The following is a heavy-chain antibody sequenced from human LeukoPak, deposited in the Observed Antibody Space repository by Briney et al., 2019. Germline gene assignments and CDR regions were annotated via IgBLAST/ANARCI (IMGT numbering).Heavy chain of an antibody. J-gene: IGHJ6*02. Sequence: SETLSPTCAVYGGSFSGYYWSWIREPPRKGLEWIGEINHSGSTNYNPSLKSRVTISVDTSKNQFSLKLSSVTAVDTAVYYCAREDYYYGMDVWGQGTTVTVSS. V-gene: IGHV4-34*01. CDR2: INHSGST. CDR1: GGSFSGYY. CDR3: AREDYYYGMDV.